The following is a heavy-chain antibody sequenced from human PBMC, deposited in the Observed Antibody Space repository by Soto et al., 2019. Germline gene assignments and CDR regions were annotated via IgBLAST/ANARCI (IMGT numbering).Heavy chain of an antibody. CDR1: GYTFTSYA. V-gene: IGHV1-3*05. CDR3: ASGIKLPTPLDC. Sequence: QVQLVQSGAEEKKPGASVKGSCKASGYTFTSYAMHWARPAPGQRLEWMGWINAGNGNTKYSQKLQGRVTITRDTSASTDYTELSSLRSEDTAVYYCASGIKLPTPLDCWGQGTVVTVSS. J-gene: IGHJ4*02. D-gene: IGHD1-20*01. CDR2: INAGNGNT.